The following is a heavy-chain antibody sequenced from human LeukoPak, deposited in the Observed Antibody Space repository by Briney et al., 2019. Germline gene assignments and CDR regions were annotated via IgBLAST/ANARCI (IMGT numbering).Heavy chain of an antibody. J-gene: IGHJ2*01. CDR1: GFTFSSYA. D-gene: IGHD4-17*01. V-gene: IGHV3-23*01. CDR3: AKSDYGDYGWYFDL. Sequence: GGSLRLSCAASGFTFSSYAMSWVRQAPGKGLEWVSAISGSGGSTYYADSVKGRFTISRDNSKNTLYLQMNSRRAKDTAVYYCAKSDYGDYGWYFDLWGRGTLVTVSS. CDR2: ISGSGGST.